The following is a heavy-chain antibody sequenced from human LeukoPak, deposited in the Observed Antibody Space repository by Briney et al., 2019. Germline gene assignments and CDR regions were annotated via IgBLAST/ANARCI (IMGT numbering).Heavy chain of an antibody. CDR3: ARDDNWGFDY. D-gene: IGHD7-27*01. Sequence: GGSLRLSCAASGFAFSDYSMNWVRQAPGKGLEWVADTRGSGSGMGSGNYYAGAVKGRFTISRDNAKNSLYLQMNSLRAEDTAFYYCARDDNWGFDYWGQGALVTVSS. CDR2: TRGSGSGM. J-gene: IGHJ4*02. V-gene: IGHV3-21*05. CDR1: GFAFSDYS.